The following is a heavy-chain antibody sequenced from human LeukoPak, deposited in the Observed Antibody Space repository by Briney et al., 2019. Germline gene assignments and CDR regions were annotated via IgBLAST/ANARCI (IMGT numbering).Heavy chain of an antibody. V-gene: IGHV3-23*01. CDR3: ARDPYSGSYGDYYYYYMDV. D-gene: IGHD1-26*01. J-gene: IGHJ6*03. Sequence: GGSLRLSCAASGFTFSFYAMSWVRQAPGKGLEWVSVISGSVSSTNYADSVKGRFTISRDNSKNTLYLQMNSLRAEDTAVYYCARDPYSGSYGDYYYYYMDVWGKGTTVTISS. CDR1: GFTFSFYA. CDR2: ISGSVSST.